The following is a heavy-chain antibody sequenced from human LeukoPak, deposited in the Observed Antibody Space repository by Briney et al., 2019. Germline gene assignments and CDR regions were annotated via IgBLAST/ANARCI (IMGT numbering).Heavy chain of an antibody. CDR2: MNPNSGNT. Sequence: ASVKVSCKASGYTFTSYDINWVRQAPGQGREWVGWMNPNSGNTGPAQKVQGRITITRNTSIRTAYMELSSLRSEDTAVYYCARIYYRRSDYHYYYMDVWGEGTTVTVSS. CDR3: ARIYYRRSDYHYYYMDV. V-gene: IGHV1-8*01. CDR1: GYTFTSYD. J-gene: IGHJ6*03. D-gene: IGHD3-10*01.